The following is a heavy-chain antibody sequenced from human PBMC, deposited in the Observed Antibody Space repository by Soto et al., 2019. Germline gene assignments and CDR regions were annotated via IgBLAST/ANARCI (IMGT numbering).Heavy chain of an antibody. CDR2: IYYSGNT. CDR3: ATLPPRIVVSLLPIPT. CDR1: GGSISSDNYY. Sequence: PSETLSLTCTVSGGSISSDNYYWSWIRQPPGKGLEWIGYIYYSGNTYYNPSLESRASISVDTSHNQFSLRLRSVTAADTAVYYCATLPPRIVVSLLPIPTWGQGILVTVSS. D-gene: IGHD2-21*01. J-gene: IGHJ5*02. V-gene: IGHV4-30-4*01.